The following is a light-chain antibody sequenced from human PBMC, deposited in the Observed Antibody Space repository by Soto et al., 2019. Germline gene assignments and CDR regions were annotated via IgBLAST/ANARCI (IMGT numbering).Light chain of an antibody. CDR3: CSYAGSYTWYV. V-gene: IGLV2-11*01. CDR1: SSDVGGYNY. CDR2: DVS. J-gene: IGLJ1*01. Sequence: QSALTQPRSVSGSPGQSVTISCTGTSSDVGGYNYVSWYQQHPGKAPKLMIYDVSKRPSGVPDRFSGSKSGNTASLTISGLQAEDEADYYCCSYAGSYTWYVFGTGTTLTVL.